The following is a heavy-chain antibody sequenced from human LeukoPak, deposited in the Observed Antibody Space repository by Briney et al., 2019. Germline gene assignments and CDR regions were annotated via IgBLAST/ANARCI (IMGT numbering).Heavy chain of an antibody. Sequence: KASETLSHTCAVSDFSISSGYYWGWIRQPPGKGLGWIGSIYHSGSTYYNPSLKSRVTMSVDTSKNQFSLKLSSVTAADTAVYYCARHYSNYVHFDYWGQGTLVTVSS. J-gene: IGHJ4*02. CDR2: IYHSGST. CDR3: ARHYSNYVHFDY. D-gene: IGHD4-11*01. V-gene: IGHV4-38-2*01. CDR1: DFSISSGYY.